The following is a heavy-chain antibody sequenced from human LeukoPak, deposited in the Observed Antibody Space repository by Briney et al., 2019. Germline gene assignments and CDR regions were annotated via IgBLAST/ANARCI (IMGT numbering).Heavy chain of an antibody. CDR2: IYYGGNT. J-gene: IGHJ4*02. V-gene: IGHV4-61*01. CDR3: ARHLKNYYGSGAIYG. CDR1: GDSFSSSNYY. Sequence: PSETLSLTCAVSGDSFSSSNYYWSWIRQPPGKGLEWIGYIYYGGNTNYNPSLQSRVTISVDTSKSQFSLKLSSVTAADTAVYYCARHLKNYYGSGAIYGWGQGTLVTVSS. D-gene: IGHD3-10*01.